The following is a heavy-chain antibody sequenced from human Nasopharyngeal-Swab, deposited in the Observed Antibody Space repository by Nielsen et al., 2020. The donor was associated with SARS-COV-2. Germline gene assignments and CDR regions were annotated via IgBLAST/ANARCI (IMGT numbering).Heavy chain of an antibody. J-gene: IGHJ4*02. Sequence: GESLKISCAASGFTFSSYAMSWVCQAPGKGLEWVSAISGSGGSTYYADSVKGRFTISRDNSKNTLYLQMNSLRAEDTAVYYCAKDPRNTAMVNYFDYWGQGTLVTVSS. CDR1: GFTFSSYA. CDR3: AKDPRNTAMVNYFDY. CDR2: ISGSGGST. V-gene: IGHV3-23*01. D-gene: IGHD5-18*01.